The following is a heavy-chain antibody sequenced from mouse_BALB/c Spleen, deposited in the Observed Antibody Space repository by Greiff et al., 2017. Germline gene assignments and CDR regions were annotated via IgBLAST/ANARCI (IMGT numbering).Heavy chain of an antibody. D-gene: IGHD1-1*01. CDR1: GFSLTGYG. Sequence: VMLVESGPGLVAPSQSLSITCTVSGFSLTGYGVNWVRQPPGKGLEWLGMIWGDGSTDYNSALKSRLSISKDNSKSKVFLKMNSLQTDDTARYYCARDRNYYGSSYDYAMDYWGQGTSVTVSS. CDR3: ARDRNYYGSSYDYAMDY. CDR2: IWGDGST. J-gene: IGHJ4*01. V-gene: IGHV2-6-7*01.